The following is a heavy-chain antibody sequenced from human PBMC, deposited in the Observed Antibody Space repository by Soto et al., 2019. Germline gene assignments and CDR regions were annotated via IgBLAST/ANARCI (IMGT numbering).Heavy chain of an antibody. CDR2: INHSGST. CDR1: GGSFRGYY. J-gene: IGHJ4*02. Sequence: QVQLQQWGAGLLKPSETLSLTCAVYGGSFRGYYWSWIRQPPGKGLEWIGEINHSGSTNYNPSLKSRVTISVDTSRHQFSLKLNSVTAADTAVYYCGSPGYVDYWGQGTLVTVSS. V-gene: IGHV4-34*01. D-gene: IGHD2-2*01. CDR3: GSPGYVDY.